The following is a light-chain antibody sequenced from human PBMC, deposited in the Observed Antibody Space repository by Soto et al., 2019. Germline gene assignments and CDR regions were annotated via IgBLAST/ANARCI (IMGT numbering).Light chain of an antibody. CDR3: LQYHAYPRT. J-gene: IGKJ1*01. CDR2: EAS. Sequence: DIQMTQSPSSLSASVGDRVTITCRASQDITNDLDWFQQKPGKAPKSLIYEASISHSGVPSKFSGSGFGTDFTLTISSLQPEDFATYFCLQYHAYPRTFGQGTKVDI. V-gene: IGKV1-16*02. CDR1: QDITND.